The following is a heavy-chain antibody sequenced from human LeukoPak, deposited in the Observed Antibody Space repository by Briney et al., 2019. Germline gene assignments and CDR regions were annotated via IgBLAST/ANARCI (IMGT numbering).Heavy chain of an antibody. V-gene: IGHV4-59*01. D-gene: IGHD1-26*01. Sequence: SETLSLTCTVSGGSISSYYWSWIRQPPGKGLEWIGYIYYSGSTNYNPSLKSRVTISVDTSKNQFSLKPSSVTAADTAVYYCARAEGGIVGAYYFDYWGQGTLVTVSS. J-gene: IGHJ4*02. CDR2: IYYSGST. CDR3: ARAEGGIVGAYYFDY. CDR1: GGSISSYY.